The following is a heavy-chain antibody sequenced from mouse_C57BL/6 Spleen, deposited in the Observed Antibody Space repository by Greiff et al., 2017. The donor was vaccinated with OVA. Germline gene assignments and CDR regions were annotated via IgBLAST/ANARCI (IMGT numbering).Heavy chain of an antibody. CDR2: INPNNGGT. V-gene: IGHV1-26*01. CDR1: GYTFTDYY. CDR3: AGQERCRYFDV. D-gene: IGHD6-1*01. Sequence: EVQLQQSGPELVKPGASVKISCKASGYTFTDYYMHWVKQSHGKSLEWIGVINPNNGGTSYNQKFKGKATLTVDKSSSTAYMKLRSMTAADSAAYYCAGQERCRYFDVWGTGTTVTVSS. J-gene: IGHJ1*03.